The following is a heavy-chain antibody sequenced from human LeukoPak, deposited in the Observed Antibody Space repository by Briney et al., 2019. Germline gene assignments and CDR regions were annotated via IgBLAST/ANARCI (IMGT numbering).Heavy chain of an antibody. D-gene: IGHD3-16*01. CDR2: IYYSGST. V-gene: IGHV4-59*01. CDR3: ARGFTAPFWYFDL. J-gene: IGHJ2*01. CDR1: GGSISSYY. Sequence: PSETLSLTCTVSGGSISSYYWSWIRQPPGKGLEWIRYIYYSGSTNYNPSLKSRVTISVDTSKNQFSLKLSSVTAADTAVYYCARGFTAPFWYFDLWGRGTLVTVSS.